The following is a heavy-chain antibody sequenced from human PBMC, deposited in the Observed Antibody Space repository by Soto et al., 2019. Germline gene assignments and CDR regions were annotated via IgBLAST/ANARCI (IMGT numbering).Heavy chain of an antibody. CDR1: GGSISSYC. CDR2: IYYSGST. V-gene: IGHV4-59*08. J-gene: IGHJ5*02. CDR3: GGWSESFCGGVSSSFPSCFDP. D-gene: IGHD2-21*01. Sequence: PSETLSLTCTVSGGSISSYCWSWIRQPPGKGLEWIGYIYYSGSTNYNPSLKSRVTISVDTSKNQFSLKLSSVTAADTAVYYCGGWSESFCGGVSSSFPSCFDPGGQEPLLPVPS.